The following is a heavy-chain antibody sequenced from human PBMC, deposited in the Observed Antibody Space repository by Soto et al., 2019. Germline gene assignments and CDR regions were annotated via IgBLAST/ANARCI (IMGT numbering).Heavy chain of an antibody. CDR3: ARAPPYAAAGPRNWFDP. Sequence: ASVKVSCKASGYTFTSYGISWVRQAPGQGLEWMGWISAYNGNTNYAQKLQGRVTMTTDTSTNTAYMELRSLRSDDTAVYYCARAPPYAAAGPRNWFDPWGQGTLVTVSS. D-gene: IGHD6-13*01. CDR1: GYTFTSYG. J-gene: IGHJ5*02. CDR2: ISAYNGNT. V-gene: IGHV1-18*04.